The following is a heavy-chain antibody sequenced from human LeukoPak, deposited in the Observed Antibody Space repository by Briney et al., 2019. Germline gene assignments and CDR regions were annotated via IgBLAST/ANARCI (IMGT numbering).Heavy chain of an antibody. CDR2: ISSSSSYI. Sequence: GGSLRLSCAASGFTFSSYSMNWVRQAPGKGLEWVSSISSSSSYIYYADSVKGRFTISRDNAKNSLYLQMNSLRAEDTAVYYCARTVGVDYYDSSGYEPWGQGTLVTVSS. D-gene: IGHD3-22*01. CDR1: GFTFSSYS. J-gene: IGHJ4*02. CDR3: ARTVGVDYYDSSGYEP. V-gene: IGHV3-21*01.